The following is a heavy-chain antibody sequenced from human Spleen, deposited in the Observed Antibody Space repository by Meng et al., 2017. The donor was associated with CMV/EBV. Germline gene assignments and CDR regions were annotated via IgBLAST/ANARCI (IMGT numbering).Heavy chain of an antibody. CDR3: ARAPGGDFWSGYYSSYYYSGMDV. V-gene: IGHV1-2*02. Sequence: ASVKVSCKASGFTFTNYFIQWMRQAPGQGLEWMGWINFNSGDTKYAQKFHGRVSMTRDTSISTCFMELSSLSSEDTAVYYCARAPGGDFWSGYYSSYYYSGMDVWGQGTTVTVSS. CDR1: GFTFTNYF. D-gene: IGHD3-3*01. J-gene: IGHJ6*02. CDR2: INFNSGDT.